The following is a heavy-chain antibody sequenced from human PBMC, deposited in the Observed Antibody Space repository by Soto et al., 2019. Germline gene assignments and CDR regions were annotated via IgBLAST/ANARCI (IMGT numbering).Heavy chain of an antibody. CDR1: GFSFKTYG. CDR3: ARDRSGYDQTPDY. J-gene: IGHJ4*02. V-gene: IGHV3-33*01. CDR2: IWYDENHK. Sequence: SCATSGFSFKTYGMHWVRQAPGKGLEWVAVIWYDENHKYYADSVKGRFTISRDNSKNTLFLQMTSLRAEDTAVYYCARDRSGYDQTPDYWGQGTLVTVSS. D-gene: IGHD5-12*01.